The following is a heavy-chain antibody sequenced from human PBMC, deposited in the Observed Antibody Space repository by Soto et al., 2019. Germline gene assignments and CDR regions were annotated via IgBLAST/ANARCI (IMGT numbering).Heavy chain of an antibody. CDR2: IHYSGST. CDR3: ARQRRKFGELLYYFEY. V-gene: IGHV4-39*01. CDR1: GGSISNEGSY. J-gene: IGHJ4*02. Sequence: SETLSLTCTVSGGSISNEGSYWSWIRQHPGKGLEWIGYIHYSGSTYYNPSLKSRVTISVDTSKNQFSLKLRSVTAADTAVYYCARQRRKFGELLYYFEYWGQGARVTVS. D-gene: IGHD3-10*01.